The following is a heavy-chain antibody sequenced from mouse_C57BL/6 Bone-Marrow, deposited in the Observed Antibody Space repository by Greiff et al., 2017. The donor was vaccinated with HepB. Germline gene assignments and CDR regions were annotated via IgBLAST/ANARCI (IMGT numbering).Heavy chain of an antibody. J-gene: IGHJ1*03. CDR2: ISSGSSTI. CDR3: GRGYGSSYWDFDV. CDR1: GFTFSDYG. Sequence: DVMLVESGGGLVKPGGSLKLSCAASGFTFSDYGMHWVRQAPEKGLEWVAYISSGSSTIYYADTVKGRFTISRDNPKNTLFLQMTSLRSEDTAMYYCGRGYGSSYWDFDVWGTGTTVTVSS. D-gene: IGHD1-1*01. V-gene: IGHV5-17*01.